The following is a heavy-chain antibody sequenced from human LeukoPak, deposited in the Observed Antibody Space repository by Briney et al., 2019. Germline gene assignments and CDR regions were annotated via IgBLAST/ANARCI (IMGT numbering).Heavy chain of an antibody. V-gene: IGHV1-18*01. J-gene: IGHJ3*02. CDR3: ARDIYDSSGYYPRGDAFDI. Sequence: ASVKVSCKASGYTFTSYGISWVRQAPGQGLEWMGWISAYNGNTNYAQKLQGRVTMTTDTSTSTAYMELRSLGSDDTAVYYCARDIYDSSGYYPRGDAFDIWGQGTMVTVSS. D-gene: IGHD3-22*01. CDR1: GYTFTSYG. CDR2: ISAYNGNT.